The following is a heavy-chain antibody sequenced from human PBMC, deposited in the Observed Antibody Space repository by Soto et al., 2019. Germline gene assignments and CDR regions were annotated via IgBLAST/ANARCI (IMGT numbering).Heavy chain of an antibody. CDR3: AKGSYDYIWGSYLDY. J-gene: IGHJ4*02. Sequence: GGSLRLSCAASGFTFSSYGMHWVRQAPGKGLEWVAVISYDGSNKYYADSVKGRFTISRDNSKNTLYLQMNSLRAEDTAVYYCAKGSYDYIWGSYLDYWGQGTLVTVSS. D-gene: IGHD3-16*01. V-gene: IGHV3-30*18. CDR1: GFTFSSYG. CDR2: ISYDGSNK.